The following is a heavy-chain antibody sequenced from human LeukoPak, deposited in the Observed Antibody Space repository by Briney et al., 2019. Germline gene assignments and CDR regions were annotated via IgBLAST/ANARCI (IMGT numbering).Heavy chain of an antibody. V-gene: IGHV1-18*01. Sequence: GASVKVSRKASGYTFTSYGISWVRQAPGQGLEWMGWISAYNGNTNYAQKLQGRVTMTTDKSTSTAYMELRSLRSDDTAIYYCAGQVDTAMALPDYWGQGTLVTVSS. CDR3: AGQVDTAMALPDY. CDR2: ISAYNGNT. D-gene: IGHD5-18*01. J-gene: IGHJ4*02. CDR1: GYTFTSYG.